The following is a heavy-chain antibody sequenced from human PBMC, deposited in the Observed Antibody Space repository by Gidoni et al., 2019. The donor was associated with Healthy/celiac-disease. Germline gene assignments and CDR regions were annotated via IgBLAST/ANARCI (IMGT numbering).Heavy chain of an antibody. CDR2: IRSKANSYAT. CDR3: TRLGVAEGLDMDV. J-gene: IGHJ6*02. D-gene: IGHD6-19*01. CDR1: GFTFSGSA. Sequence: EVQLVESGGGLVQPGGSLKLSCAASGFTFSGSAMHWVRQASGKGLEWVGRIRSKANSYATAYAASVKGRFTISRDDSKNTAYLQMNSLKTEDTAVYYCTRLGVAEGLDMDVWGQGTTVTVSS. V-gene: IGHV3-73*02.